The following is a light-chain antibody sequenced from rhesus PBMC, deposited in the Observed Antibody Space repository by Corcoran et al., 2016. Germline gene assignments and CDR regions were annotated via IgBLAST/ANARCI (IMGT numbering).Light chain of an antibody. V-gene: IGKV1-22*01. CDR1: QGISSW. J-gene: IGKJ2*01. CDR2: KAS. CDR3: QQYSSRPYS. Sequence: DIQMTQSPSSLSASVGDTVIITCRASQGISSWLAWYQQKPGKAPKLLIYKASSLQSGVPSRFSGSGSGTNFTFDISSLHSEDFATYYCQQYSSRPYSFGHSTKVEIK.